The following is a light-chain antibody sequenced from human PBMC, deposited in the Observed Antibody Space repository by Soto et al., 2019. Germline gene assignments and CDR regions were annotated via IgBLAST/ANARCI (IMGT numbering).Light chain of an antibody. CDR2: KAS. Sequence: DIMMTQSPSTLSSSVGDRVTITCRASQTIDNWLAWYQQRPGKPPKLLIYKASTLASGFPSRFSGSGSGTEFTLQISTLQPFGFATYSCLRYFDYRAFGQRAKVDIK. J-gene: IGKJ1*01. CDR1: QTIDNW. V-gene: IGKV1-5*03. CDR3: LRYFDYRA.